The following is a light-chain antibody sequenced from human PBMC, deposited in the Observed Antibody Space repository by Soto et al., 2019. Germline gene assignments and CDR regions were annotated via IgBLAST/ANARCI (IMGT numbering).Light chain of an antibody. Sequence: EIVLTQSPATLSLSPGERATLSCRASQSVSSYLAWYQQKPGQAPRLLIYDASNRATDIPDRISGSGAGTDFTLTISSLEPEDVAVYYCQQRGNWPPTFGPGTKVDIK. CDR2: DAS. CDR3: QQRGNWPPT. CDR1: QSVSSY. V-gene: IGKV3-11*01. J-gene: IGKJ3*01.